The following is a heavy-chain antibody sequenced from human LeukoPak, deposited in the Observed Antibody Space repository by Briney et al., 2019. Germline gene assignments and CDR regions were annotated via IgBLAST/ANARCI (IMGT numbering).Heavy chain of an antibody. CDR3: ARYGREGATTSFDY. CDR1: GGSISSGGYY. J-gene: IGHJ4*02. Sequence: SETLFLTCTVSGGSISSGGYYWSWIRQPPGKGLEWIGYIYHSGSTYYNPSLKSRVTISVDRSKNQFSLKLSSVTAADTAVYYCARYGREGATTSFDYWGQGTLVTVSS. V-gene: IGHV4-30-2*01. CDR2: IYHSGST. D-gene: IGHD1-26*01.